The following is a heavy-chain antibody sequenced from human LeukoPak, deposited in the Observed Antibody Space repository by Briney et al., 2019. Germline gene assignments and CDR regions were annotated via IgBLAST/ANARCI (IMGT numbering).Heavy chain of an antibody. CDR1: GFTFSSYA. J-gene: IGHJ4*02. CDR3: AKGGVDSSGYYYFDFDY. V-gene: IGHV3-23*01. CDR2: ISGSGGST. D-gene: IGHD3-22*01. Sequence: GGSLRLSCAASGFTFSSYAMSWVRQAPGKGLEWVSAISGSGGSTYYADSVKGRFTISRDNSKNTLYLQINSLRAEDTAVYYCAKGGVDSSGYYYFDFDYWGQGTLVTVSS.